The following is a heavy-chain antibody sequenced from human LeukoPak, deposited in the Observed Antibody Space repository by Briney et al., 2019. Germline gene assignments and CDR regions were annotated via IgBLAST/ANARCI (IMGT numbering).Heavy chain of an antibody. J-gene: IGHJ4*02. CDR3: ARGHEYYDSSGPGGY. D-gene: IGHD3-22*01. V-gene: IGHV1-46*01. CDR1: GYTFTSYY. Sequence: GASVKVSCKASGYTFTSYYMHWVRQAPGQGLEWMGIINPSGGSTSYAQKFQGRVTMTRDMSTSTVYMELSSLRSEDTAVYYCARGHEYYDSSGPGGYWGQGTLVTVSS. CDR2: INPSGGST.